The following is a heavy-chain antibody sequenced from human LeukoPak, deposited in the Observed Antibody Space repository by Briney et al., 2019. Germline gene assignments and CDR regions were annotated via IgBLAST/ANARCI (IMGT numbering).Heavy chain of an antibody. CDR3: ARGPSSGGI. V-gene: IGHV7-4-1*02. D-gene: IGHD3-10*01. Sequence: ASVTVSFKSSGYTFTNYAMNWMRQAPGQGLEWVGWINTNTGNPTYAQGFTGRFVFSLDTAVSTAYLQISSLKAEDTALYYCARGPSSGGIWGQGTMVTVSS. CDR1: GYTFTNYA. CDR2: INTNTGNP. J-gene: IGHJ3*02.